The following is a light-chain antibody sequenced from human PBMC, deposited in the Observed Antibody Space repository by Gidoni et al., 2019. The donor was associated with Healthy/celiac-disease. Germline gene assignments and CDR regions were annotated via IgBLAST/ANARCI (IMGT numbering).Light chain of an antibody. CDR3: QQYNSYSRT. V-gene: IGKV1-5*03. J-gene: IGKJ1*01. CDR1: QSISSW. Sequence: DIQMTQSPSTLSASVGDRVTITCRASQSISSWLAWYQQKPEKAPKLLIYKASSLESGVPSRFSGSGSGTEFTLTISSLQPDDFATYYCQQYNSYSRTFGQXTKVEIK. CDR2: KAS.